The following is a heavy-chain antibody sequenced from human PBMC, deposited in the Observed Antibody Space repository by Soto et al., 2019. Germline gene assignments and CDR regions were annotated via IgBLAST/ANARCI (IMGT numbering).Heavy chain of an antibody. CDR3: ARDLHAQYCDL. Sequence: QVQLVESGGGVVQPGRSLRLSCAASGFTFSNYGMHWVRQAPGKGLEWVAVIWHDGGSKYYAVSVKGRFTISRDNSNNRMSRQMNSLRAEETGLYYWARDLHAQYCDLWGRGTLVTVSS. V-gene: IGHV3-33*01. CDR2: IWHDGGSK. J-gene: IGHJ2*01. CDR1: GFTFSNYG.